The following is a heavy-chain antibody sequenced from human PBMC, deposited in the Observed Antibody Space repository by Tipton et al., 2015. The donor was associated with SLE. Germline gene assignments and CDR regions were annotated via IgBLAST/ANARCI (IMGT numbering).Heavy chain of an antibody. CDR2: ISWISGSI. D-gene: IGHD6-19*01. CDR1: GFTFDDYA. V-gene: IGHV3-9*01. Sequence: RSLRLSCAASGFTFDDYAMHWVRQAPGKGLEWVSRISWISGSIGYADSVKGRFTISRDSAKNSLYLQMNSLRAEDTALYYCTKDREYSSGWSSWGFDYWGQGTLVTVSS. CDR3: TKDREYSSGWSSWGFDY. J-gene: IGHJ4*02.